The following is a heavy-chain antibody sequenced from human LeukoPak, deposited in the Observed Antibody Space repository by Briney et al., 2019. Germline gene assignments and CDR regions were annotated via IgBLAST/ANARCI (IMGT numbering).Heavy chain of an antibody. D-gene: IGHD1-26*01. CDR1: GFTLNNYW. CDR2: INVDGSSI. J-gene: IGHJ4*02. CDR3: TRIKWDLTYFDY. Sequence: GGSLRLSCAASGFTLNNYWMHWVRQAPGKGLVWVSRINVDGSSISYADSVKGRFTISRDNARNTPYLQMNSLRAEDTAVYYCTRIKWDLTYFDYWGQGTLVTASS. V-gene: IGHV3-74*01.